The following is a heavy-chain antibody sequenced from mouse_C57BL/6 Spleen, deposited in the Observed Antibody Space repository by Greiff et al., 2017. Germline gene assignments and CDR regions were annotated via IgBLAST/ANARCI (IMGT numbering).Heavy chain of an antibody. CDR2: ISYSGST. CDR3: ARSTDFITTGWYFDV. D-gene: IGHD1-1*01. V-gene: IGHV3-8*01. CDR1: GYSITSDY. Sequence: VQLKESGPGLAKPSQTLSLTCSVTGYSITSDYWNWIRKFPGNKLEYMGYISYSGSTYYNPSLNSRISITRDTSKNQYYLQLNSVTTEDTATYYCARSTDFITTGWYFDVWGTGTTVTVSS. J-gene: IGHJ1*03.